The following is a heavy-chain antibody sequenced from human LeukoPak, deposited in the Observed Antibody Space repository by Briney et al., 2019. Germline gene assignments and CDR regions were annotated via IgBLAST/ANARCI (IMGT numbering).Heavy chain of an antibody. CDR1: GFTFSDYY. V-gene: IGHV4-34*01. J-gene: IGHJ6*03. D-gene: IGHD5-24*01. Sequence: GSLRLSCAASGFTFSDYYMSWIRQPPGKGLEWIGEINHSGSTNYNPSLKSRVTISVDTSKNQFSLKLSSVTAADTAVYYCASHSRDGYNFRYYYYMDVWGKGTTVTVSS. CDR3: ASHSRDGYNFRYYYYMDV. CDR2: INHSGST.